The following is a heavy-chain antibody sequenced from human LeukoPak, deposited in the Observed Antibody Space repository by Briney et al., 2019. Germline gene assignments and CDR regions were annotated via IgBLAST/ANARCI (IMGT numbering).Heavy chain of an antibody. J-gene: IGHJ4*02. Sequence: SCKASGGTFSSYAMSWVRQAPGKGLEWVSAISGSGGSTYYADSVKGRFTISRDNSKNTLYLQMNSLRAEDTAVYYCARAAQGFDYWGQGTLVTVSS. CDR1: GGTFSSYA. CDR2: ISGSGGST. V-gene: IGHV3-23*01. CDR3: ARAAQGFDY.